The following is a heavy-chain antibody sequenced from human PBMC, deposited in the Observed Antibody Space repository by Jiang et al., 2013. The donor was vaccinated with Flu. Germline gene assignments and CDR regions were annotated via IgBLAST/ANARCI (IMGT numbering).Heavy chain of an antibody. CDR2: INHSGST. J-gene: IGHJ5*02. Sequence: KPSETLSLTCAVYGGSFSGYYWSWIRQPPGKGLEWIGEINHSGSTNYNPSLKSRVTISVDTSKNQFSLKLSSVTAADTAVYYCARAGHCSSTSCYNWFDPWGQGTLVTVSS. CDR3: ARAGHCSSTSCYNWFDP. D-gene: IGHD2-2*01. V-gene: IGHV4-34*01. CDR1: GGSFSGYY.